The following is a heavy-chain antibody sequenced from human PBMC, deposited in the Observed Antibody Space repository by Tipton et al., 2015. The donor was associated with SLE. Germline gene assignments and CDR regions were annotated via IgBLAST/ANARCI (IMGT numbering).Heavy chain of an antibody. Sequence: LRLSCTVFGGSISSYYWSWIRQPAGKGLEWIGQIHSSGNTNYNPSLRSRVTMSIDTSKNQFSLKLTSVTAADTALYYCARGITGVTGFDSWGQGNLVTVSS. CDR2: IHSSGNT. J-gene: IGHJ5*01. CDR3: ARGITGVTGFDS. CDR1: GGSISSYY. V-gene: IGHV4-4*07. D-gene: IGHD1-20*01.